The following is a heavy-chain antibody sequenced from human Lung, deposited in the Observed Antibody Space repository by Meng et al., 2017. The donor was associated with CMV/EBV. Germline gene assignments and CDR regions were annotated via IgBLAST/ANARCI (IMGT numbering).Heavy chain of an antibody. Sequence: GESLKISCVASGFMFSSYSLHWVRQAPGKGLEWVAVTSYDGSKKEYANSVKGRFTVSRDNSKNTLYLQMNTLRADDTAVYYCARADYANYGFWSGFPAFWGQETRVXVSS. D-gene: IGHD3-3*01. CDR1: GFMFSSYS. CDR2: TSYDGSKK. V-gene: IGHV3-30*04. J-gene: IGHJ4*02. CDR3: ARADYANYGFWSGFPAF.